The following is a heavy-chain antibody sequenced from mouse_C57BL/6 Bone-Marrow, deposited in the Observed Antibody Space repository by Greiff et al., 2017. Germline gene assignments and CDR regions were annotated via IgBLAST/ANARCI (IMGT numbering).Heavy chain of an antibody. CDR1: AYTFTSST. CDR3: ARWLPGCWYFDV. D-gene: IGHD2-2*01. Sequence: QVQLQQSGAELARPGASEQMSCQASAYTFTSSTMHWLKQRPGQGLEWIGYINPSSGYTKYNQKFKDKATLTADKSSSTAYMQLSSLTSEDSAVYYCARWLPGCWYFDVWGTGNTVTAS. J-gene: IGHJ1*03. CDR2: INPSSGYT. V-gene: IGHV1-4*01.